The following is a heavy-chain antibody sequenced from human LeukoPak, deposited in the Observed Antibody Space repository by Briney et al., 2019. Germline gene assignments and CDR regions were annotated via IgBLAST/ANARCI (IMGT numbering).Heavy chain of an antibody. Sequence: TGGSLRLSCAASGFIVSSNYINWVRQAPGKGLEWVSVIYSGGSTYYADSVKGRFTISRDNSKNTLYLQMNSLRAEDTAVYYCARDRAAGSLFDYWGQGTLVTVSS. V-gene: IGHV3-66*01. D-gene: IGHD6-13*01. CDR1: GFIVSSNY. J-gene: IGHJ4*02. CDR3: ARDRAAGSLFDY. CDR2: IYSGGST.